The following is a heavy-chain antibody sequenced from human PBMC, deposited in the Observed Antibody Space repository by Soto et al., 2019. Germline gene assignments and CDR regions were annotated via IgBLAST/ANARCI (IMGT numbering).Heavy chain of an antibody. CDR1: GGTFSSYA. CDR2: IIPIFGTA. D-gene: IGHD6-6*01. Sequence: GASVKVSCKASGGTFSSYAISWVRQAPGQGLEWMGGIIPIFGTANYAQKFQGRVTITADESTSTAYMELSSLRSEDTAVYYCASGGQARRVDYFDYWGQGTLVTVSS. CDR3: ASGGQARRVDYFDY. J-gene: IGHJ4*02. V-gene: IGHV1-69*13.